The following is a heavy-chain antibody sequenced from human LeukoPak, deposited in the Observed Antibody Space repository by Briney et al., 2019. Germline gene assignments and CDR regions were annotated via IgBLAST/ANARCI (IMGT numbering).Heavy chain of an antibody. J-gene: IGHJ4*02. CDR1: GGTFSSYA. CDR2: IIPILGIA. Sequence: ASVKVSCKASGGTFSSYAISWVRQAPGQGLEWMGRIIPILGIANYAQKFQGRVTITADKSTSTAYMELSSLRSEDTAVYYCARAGVGKWELQATFDYWGQGTLVTASS. CDR3: ARAGVGKWELQATFDY. D-gene: IGHD1-26*01. V-gene: IGHV1-69*04.